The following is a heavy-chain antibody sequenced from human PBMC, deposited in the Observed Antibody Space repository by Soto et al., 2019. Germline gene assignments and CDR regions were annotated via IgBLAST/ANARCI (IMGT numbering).Heavy chain of an antibody. J-gene: IGHJ4*02. V-gene: IGHV3-74*01. Sequence: EVQLVESGGGLVQPGGSLRLSCVVSGITFSTYRMHWVRQAPGKGLVWVSHIQSDGTVTHYTDSVRGRFIISRDNAKNTLFLQMNSLRAEDTAVYYCARENYDFWSGYYLDYWGQGTLVTVS. CDR3: ARENYDFWSGYYLDY. D-gene: IGHD3-3*01. CDR1: GITFSTYR. CDR2: IQSDGTVT.